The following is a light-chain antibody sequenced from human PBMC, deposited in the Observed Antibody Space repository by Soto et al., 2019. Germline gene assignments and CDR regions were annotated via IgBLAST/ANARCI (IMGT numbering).Light chain of an antibody. CDR3: QQYNNWWT. V-gene: IGKV3-15*01. J-gene: IGKJ1*01. CDR2: GAS. Sequence: EMVMTQSPATLSVSPGERATLSCRASQSVSNNLAWYQQKPGQAPRLLIYGASTRATGIPARFSGSGSGTEFTLTISSLQSEDFAVYYCQQYNNWWTFGQGTQVDIK. CDR1: QSVSNN.